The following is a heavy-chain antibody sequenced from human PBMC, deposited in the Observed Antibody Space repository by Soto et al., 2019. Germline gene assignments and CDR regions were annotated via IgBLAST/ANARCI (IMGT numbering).Heavy chain of an antibody. CDR3: ARANYKYCSSTSCYVRTHYYYMDV. CDR2: IYYSGST. V-gene: IGHV4-59*01. Sequence: SETLSLTCTVSGGSISSYYWSWIRQPPGKGLEWIGYIYYSGSTNYNPSLKSRVTISVDTSKNQFSLKLSSVTASETAVYYCARANYKYCSSTSCYVRTHYYYMDVWGKGTTVTVSS. D-gene: IGHD2-2*01. CDR1: GGSISSYY. J-gene: IGHJ6*03.